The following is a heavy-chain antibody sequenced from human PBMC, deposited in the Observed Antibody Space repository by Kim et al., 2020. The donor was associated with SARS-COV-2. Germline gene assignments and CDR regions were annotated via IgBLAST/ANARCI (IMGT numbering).Heavy chain of an antibody. D-gene: IGHD7-27*01. J-gene: IGHJ3*02. CDR2: AYYTGST. CDR3: ARDTGGGAFNM. V-gene: IGHV4-59*13. CDR1: SGSISSYY. Sequence: SETLSLTCTVSSGSISSYYLTWIRQPPGKGLEWIGYAYYTGSTNYNPSLKSRVTMSVDTSKNQLSLKLNSVTAADTAVYYCARDTGGGAFNMWGQGTMVIVSS.